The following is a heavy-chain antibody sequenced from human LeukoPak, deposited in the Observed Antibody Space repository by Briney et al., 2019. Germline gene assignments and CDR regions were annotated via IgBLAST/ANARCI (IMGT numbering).Heavy chain of an antibody. D-gene: IGHD2-2*01. CDR1: GGPISRGGYY. Sequence: PSETLSLTCTVSGGPISRGGYYWSWIRQHPGKGLEWIGYIYYIGSTYYNPSLKSRVTISVDTSKNQFSLKLSSVTAADTAVYYCARGGPSNCSSTSCYRTPHYFMDVWGKGTTVTVSS. J-gene: IGHJ6*03. CDR2: IYYIGST. CDR3: ARGGPSNCSSTSCYRTPHYFMDV. V-gene: IGHV4-31*03.